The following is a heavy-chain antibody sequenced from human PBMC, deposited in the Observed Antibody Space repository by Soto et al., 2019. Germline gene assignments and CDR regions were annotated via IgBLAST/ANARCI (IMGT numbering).Heavy chain of an antibody. J-gene: IGHJ6*03. CDR1: VGTFSSYA. V-gene: IGHV1-3*01. D-gene: IGHD2-2*01. CDR3: TRGHLAVVPVASWFYYMDV. Sequence: GASVKVSCKASVGTFSSYAISWVRQAPGQGLEWMGWINAGNGNTRYSQNFQGRVTFTRDTSARTVYMELSSLRSEDTAVYYCTRGHLAVVPVASWFYYMDVWGKGTTVTVSS. CDR2: INAGNGNT.